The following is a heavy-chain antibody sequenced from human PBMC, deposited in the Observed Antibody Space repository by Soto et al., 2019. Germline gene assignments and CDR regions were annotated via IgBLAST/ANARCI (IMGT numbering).Heavy chain of an antibody. CDR2: ISGSGGST. V-gene: IGHV3-23*01. CDR3: AKARVVVPAAMPYYFDY. J-gene: IGHJ4*02. CDR1: GFTFSSYA. Sequence: EVQLLESGGGLVQPGGSLRLSCAASGFTFSSYAMSWVRQAPGKGLEWVSAISGSGGSTYYADSVKGRFTISRDNSKNTLYLRMNSLRAEDTAVYYCAKARVVVPAAMPYYFDYWGQGTLVTVSS. D-gene: IGHD2-2*01.